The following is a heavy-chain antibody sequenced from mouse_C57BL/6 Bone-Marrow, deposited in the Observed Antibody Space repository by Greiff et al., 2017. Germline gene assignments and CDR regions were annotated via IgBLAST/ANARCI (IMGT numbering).Heavy chain of an antibody. D-gene: IGHD2-1*01. V-gene: IGHV14-4*01. CDR2: IDPENGDT. J-gene: IGHJ4*01. Sequence: EVQLQESGAELVRPGASVKLSCTASGFNIKDDYMHWVKQRPEQGLEWIGWIDPENGDTEYAAKFQGKATITADTSSNTAYLQLSSLTSEDTAVYYCTPYGNSDYAMDYWGQGTSVTVSS. CDR1: GFNIKDDY. CDR3: TPYGNSDYAMDY.